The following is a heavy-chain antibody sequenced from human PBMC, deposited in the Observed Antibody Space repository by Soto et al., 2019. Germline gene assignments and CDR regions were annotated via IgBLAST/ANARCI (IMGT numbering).Heavy chain of an antibody. Sequence: EVQLLESGGRLVQPGGSLRLSCAASGFSFSIYAMNWVRQAPGKGLEWVSGISGGGGSTYYADSVKGRFTISRDNSKNTLYLQINSLRVEDTAVYYCAKDPTSYDSSAQFDSWGQGTLVTVSS. V-gene: IGHV3-23*01. J-gene: IGHJ4*02. CDR3: AKDPTSYDSSAQFDS. CDR1: GFSFSIYA. D-gene: IGHD3-22*01. CDR2: ISGGGGST.